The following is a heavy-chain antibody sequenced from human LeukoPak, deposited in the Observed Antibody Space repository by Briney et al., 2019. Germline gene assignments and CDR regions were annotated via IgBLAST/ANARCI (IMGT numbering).Heavy chain of an antibody. V-gene: IGHV4-39*07. CDR1: GGSISSSSYY. J-gene: IGHJ4*02. CDR2: INHSGST. D-gene: IGHD2-2*01. Sequence: PSETLSLTCTVSGGSISSSSYYWSWIRQPPGKGLEWIGEINHSGSTNYNPSLKSRVTISVDTSKNQFSLKLSSVTAADTAVYYCARGDIVVVPAAPVGMIMTTVSHSPFDYWGQGTLVTVSS. CDR3: ARGDIVVVPAAPVGMIMTTVSHSPFDY.